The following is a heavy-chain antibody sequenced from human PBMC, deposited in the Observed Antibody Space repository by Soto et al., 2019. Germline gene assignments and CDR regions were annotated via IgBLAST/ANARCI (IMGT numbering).Heavy chain of an antibody. CDR2: IWHDGNDR. CDR1: GFTFSAYA. J-gene: IGHJ4*02. D-gene: IGHD1-7*01. Sequence: QVQLVESGGGVVQPGRSLRLSCTASGFTFSAYATHWVRQAPGKGLEWVALIWHDGNDRYYSDAVKGRFTISRDNSKNSMFLQMSSLRAEDTAVYFCAGGNWNYGPPDYWGQGTLVTVSS. CDR3: AGGNWNYGPPDY. V-gene: IGHV3-33*01.